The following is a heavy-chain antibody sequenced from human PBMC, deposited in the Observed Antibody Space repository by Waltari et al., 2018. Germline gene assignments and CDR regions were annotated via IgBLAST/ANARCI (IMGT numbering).Heavy chain of an antibody. CDR2: INPDGSVK. J-gene: IGHJ4*02. Sequence: EVQLVESGGGLVQSGGSLTLSCVASGFAFSRDWMTWVRRAPEKGLEWVANINPDGSVKHFADAVEGRFIISRDNAKNSLSLQMDSLRAEDTALYYCTRNLGFYRLDSWGQGTLVTVSS. D-gene: IGHD3-16*02. CDR1: GFAFSRDW. V-gene: IGHV3-7*01. CDR3: TRNLGFYRLDS.